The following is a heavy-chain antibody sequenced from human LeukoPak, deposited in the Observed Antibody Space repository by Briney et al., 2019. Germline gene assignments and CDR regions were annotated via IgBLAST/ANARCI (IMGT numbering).Heavy chain of an antibody. J-gene: IGHJ4*02. CDR3: ARDQWIAGSMLGGFDY. V-gene: IGHV3-23*01. CDR2: ISGSGGST. Sequence: QAGGSLRLSCAASGFTFSSYAMSWVRQAPGKGLEWVSAISGSGGSTYYADSVKGRFTISRDNSKNTLYLQMDNLRVEDTALYYCARDQWIAGSMLGGFDYWGQGTLATASS. CDR1: GFTFSSYA. D-gene: IGHD3-10*02.